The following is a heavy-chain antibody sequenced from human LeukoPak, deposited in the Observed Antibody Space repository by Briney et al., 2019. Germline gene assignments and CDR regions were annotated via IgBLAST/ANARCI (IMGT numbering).Heavy chain of an antibody. CDR2: IYSGGNT. Sequence: PGGSLSLSCAASGFTLSSNYMSWVRQAPGKGLEWVSVIYSGGNTYYADSVKGRFTISRDNSKNTVYLQMNSLRAEDTAVYYCARAGPIDYWGQGTLVTVSS. CDR3: ARAGPIDY. J-gene: IGHJ4*02. V-gene: IGHV3-53*01. CDR1: GFTLSSNY.